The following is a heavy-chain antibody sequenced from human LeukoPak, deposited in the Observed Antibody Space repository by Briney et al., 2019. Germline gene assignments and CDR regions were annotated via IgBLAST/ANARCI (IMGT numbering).Heavy chain of an antibody. J-gene: IGHJ4*02. CDR3: TRSAGYDYPDY. D-gene: IGHD5-12*01. CDR1: GYALTDYY. CDR2: INPNSGGT. V-gene: IGHV1-2*02. Sequence: ASVKVSCKASGYALTDYYVHWVRQAPGQGLEWMGWINPNSGGTNYAQNFQGRVTMTRDTSISTAYMELSRLRSDDTAVYYCTRSAGYDYPDYWGQGTLVTVSS.